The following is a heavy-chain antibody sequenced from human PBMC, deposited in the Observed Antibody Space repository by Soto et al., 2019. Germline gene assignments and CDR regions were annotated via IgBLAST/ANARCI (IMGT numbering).Heavy chain of an antibody. D-gene: IGHD2-21*01. CDR1: GFSLRSSGVG. J-gene: IGHJ4*02. CDR3: VHSGGGDCLDY. V-gene: IGHV2-5*02. Sequence: QITLKESGPTLVKPTQTLTLTCTLSGFSLRSSGVGVGWIRQPPGKALEWLALINWADDKRYSPSLKSRLTITKDTSKDQVVLTVTNMDPVDTATYYCVHSGGGDCLDYWGQGILVTVSS. CDR2: INWADDK.